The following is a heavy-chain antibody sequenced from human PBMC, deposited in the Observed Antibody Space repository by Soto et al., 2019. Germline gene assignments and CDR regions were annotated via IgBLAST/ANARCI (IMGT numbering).Heavy chain of an antibody. CDR3: ARLEGLATISYYFDF. Sequence: QLQLQESGPGLVKPSETLYLTCSVSDDSINSDKYYWGWIRQPPGKGLEWIGSIYYRGNTYYNPSLQTRVTTSLDKSKSQFSLKLSSVTAADSAVYFCARLEGLATISYYFDFWGPGALGTVSS. CDR1: DDSINSDKYY. CDR2: IYYRGNT. J-gene: IGHJ4*02. V-gene: IGHV4-39*01. D-gene: IGHD5-12*01.